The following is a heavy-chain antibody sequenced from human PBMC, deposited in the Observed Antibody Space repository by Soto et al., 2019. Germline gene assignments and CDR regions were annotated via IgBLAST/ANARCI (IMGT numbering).Heavy chain of an antibody. V-gene: IGHV1-69*13. CDR1: GGTFSSYA. J-gene: IGHJ4*02. D-gene: IGHD3-22*01. CDR3: ARVVTNNYYDSSGYYW. Sequence: ASVKVSCKASGGTFSSYAISWVRQAPGQGLEWMGGIIPIFGTANYAQKFQGRVTITADESTSTAYMELSSLRSEDTAVYYCARVVTNNYYDSSGYYWWGQGTLVTVSS. CDR2: IIPIFGTA.